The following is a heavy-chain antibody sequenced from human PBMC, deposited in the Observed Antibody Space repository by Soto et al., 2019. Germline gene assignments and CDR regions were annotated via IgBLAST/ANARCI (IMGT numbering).Heavy chain of an antibody. Sequence: GGSLRLSCAASGFTFSSYSMNWVRQAPGKGLEWVPYISSSSSTIYYADSVKGRFTISRDNAKNSLYLQMNSLRAEDTAVYYCAREYCSSTSCLNWFDLWGQGTLVTVSS. D-gene: IGHD2-2*01. J-gene: IGHJ5*02. CDR3: AREYCSSTSCLNWFDL. CDR2: ISSSSSTI. CDR1: GFTFSSYS. V-gene: IGHV3-48*01.